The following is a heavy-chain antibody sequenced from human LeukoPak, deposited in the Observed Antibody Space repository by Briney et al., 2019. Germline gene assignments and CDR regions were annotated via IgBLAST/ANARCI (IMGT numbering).Heavy chain of an antibody. V-gene: IGHV3-23*01. D-gene: IGHD2-21*01. CDR2: ISGSGDRT. CDR1: GFTFSSHA. J-gene: IGHJ5*02. CDR3: AKDRGEHWFDP. Sequence: PGGSLRLSCAASGFTFSSHAMSWVRQAPGEGLEWVAAISGSGDRTYYADSVKGRFTISRDSSKNTLHLQMNSLRAEDTAVYYCAKDRGEHWFDPWGQGTLVTVSS.